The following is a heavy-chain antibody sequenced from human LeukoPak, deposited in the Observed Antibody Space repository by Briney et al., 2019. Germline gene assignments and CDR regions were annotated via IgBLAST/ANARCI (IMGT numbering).Heavy chain of an antibody. Sequence: GASVKVSCKASGYTFTSYGIIWVRQAPGQGLEWMGWISAYNGNTNYAQKLQGRVTMTTDTSTSTAYMELRSLRSDDTAVYYCARDQGVVVPGAFDIWGQGTMVTVSS. CDR1: GYTFTSYG. J-gene: IGHJ3*02. CDR3: ARDQGVVVPGAFDI. D-gene: IGHD2-15*01. CDR2: ISAYNGNT. V-gene: IGHV1-18*01.